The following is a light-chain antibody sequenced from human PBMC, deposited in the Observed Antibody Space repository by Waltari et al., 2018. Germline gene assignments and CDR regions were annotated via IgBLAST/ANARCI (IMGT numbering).Light chain of an antibody. CDR3: QQYDDWPPWT. V-gene: IGKV3-15*01. Sequence: EIVMTQSPATLSVSPGDRVTLSCRASQSVTSSLAWYQHKPGQAPRLLIFGASTRATGVPARFSGSGSGTEFTLTISSLQSEDCAVYYCQQYDDWPPWTFGQGTNVEVK. CDR1: QSVTSS. J-gene: IGKJ1*01. CDR2: GAS.